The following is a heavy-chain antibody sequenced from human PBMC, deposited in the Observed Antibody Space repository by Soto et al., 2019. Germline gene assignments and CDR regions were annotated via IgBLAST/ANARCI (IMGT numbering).Heavy chain of an antibody. J-gene: IGHJ5*02. CDR3: ARGLEVGSIAVAGTINWFDH. CDR1: GGSFSGSY. D-gene: IGHD6-19*01. V-gene: IGHV4-34*01. Sequence: QVQLQQWGAGLLKPSETLSLTCAVYGGSFSGSYWSWIRQPPGKGLEWVGEINHSGSTNYNPSLKSRVTISVDTSKKQFSLKLSSVSAADTAVYYCARGLEVGSIAVAGTINWFDHWGQGTLVTVCS. CDR2: INHSGST.